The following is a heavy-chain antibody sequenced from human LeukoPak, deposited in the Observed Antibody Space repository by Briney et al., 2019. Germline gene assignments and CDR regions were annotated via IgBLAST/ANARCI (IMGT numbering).Heavy chain of an antibody. CDR1: GYTFTDYY. V-gene: IGHV1-2*06. CDR2: INPNSGGT. CDR3: ARDFERPDY. J-gene: IGHJ4*02. Sequence: ASVKVSCKASGYTFTDYYIHWVRQAPGQGLEWIGRINPNSGGTNYAQKFQGRVTMTRDTSTSTAYMELSRLRSDDTAVYYCARDFERPDYWGQGTLVTVSS.